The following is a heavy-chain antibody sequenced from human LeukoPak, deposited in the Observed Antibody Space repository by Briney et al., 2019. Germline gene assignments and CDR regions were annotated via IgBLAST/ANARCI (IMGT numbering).Heavy chain of an antibody. CDR2: IYYSGST. CDR3: ARGTGYSSGWYSSQGGGYGMDV. Sequence: PSETLPLTCTVSGGSISSYYWSWIRQPPGKGLEWIGYIYYSGSTNYNPSLKSRVTISVDTSKNQFSLKLSSVTAADTAVYYCARGTGYSSGWYSSQGGGYGMDVWGQGTTVTVSS. J-gene: IGHJ6*02. CDR1: GGSISSYY. V-gene: IGHV4-59*01. D-gene: IGHD6-19*01.